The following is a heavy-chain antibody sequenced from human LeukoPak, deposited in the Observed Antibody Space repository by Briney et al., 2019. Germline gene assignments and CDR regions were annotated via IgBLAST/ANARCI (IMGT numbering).Heavy chain of an antibody. CDR2: ISHSGYSA. Sequence: GGSLGLSCAASGLTFSNYAMSWVRQAPGKGLEWVSGISHSGYSAYNADSVKGRFTISRDNSNNTLYLQMNSLRAEDTAVYYCAKLTPSLAVTYFDSWGQGTLVTVSS. CDR1: GLTFSNYA. V-gene: IGHV3-23*01. CDR3: AKLTPSLAVTYFDS. J-gene: IGHJ4*02. D-gene: IGHD1-14*01.